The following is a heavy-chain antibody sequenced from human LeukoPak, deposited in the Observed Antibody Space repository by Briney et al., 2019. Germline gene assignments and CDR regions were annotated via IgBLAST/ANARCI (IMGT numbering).Heavy chain of an antibody. CDR3: ARGGMKMATIPVDY. J-gene: IGHJ4*02. D-gene: IGHD5-24*01. Sequence: GASVKVSCKASGYTFTSYYMHWVRQAPGQGLEWMGWISAYNGNTNYAQKLQGRVTMTTDTSTSTAYMELRSLRSDDTAVYYCARGGMKMATIPVDYWGQGTLVTVSS. CDR1: GYTFTSYY. CDR2: ISAYNGNT. V-gene: IGHV1-18*04.